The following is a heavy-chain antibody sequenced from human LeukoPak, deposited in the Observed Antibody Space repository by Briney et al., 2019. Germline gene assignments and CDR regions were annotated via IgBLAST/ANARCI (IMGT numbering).Heavy chain of an antibody. V-gene: IGHV2-5*02. CDR2: IYWDDDK. CDR3: AHRRTYYYGSGSYYNPYYFDY. D-gene: IGHD3-10*01. Sequence: SGPTLVKPTQTLTLTCTFSGFSLSTSGVGVGWIRQPPGKALEWLALIYWDDDKRYSPSLKSRLTITKDTSKNQVVLTMTNMDPVDTATYYCAHRRTYYYGSGSYYNPYYFDYWGHGTLVTVSS. J-gene: IGHJ4*01. CDR1: GFSLSTSGVG.